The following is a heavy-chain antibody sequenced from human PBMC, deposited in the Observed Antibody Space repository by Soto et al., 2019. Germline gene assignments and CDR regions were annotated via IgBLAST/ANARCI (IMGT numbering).Heavy chain of an antibody. CDR2: ISGSHNDGIT. D-gene: IGHD4-17*01. CDR1: GFSFSNYA. CDR3: VKEPTDYGDNY. V-gene: IGHV3-23*01. J-gene: IGHJ4*02. Sequence: GGSLRLSCAASGFSFSNYAMNWVRQAPGKGLELVSFISGSHNDGITKYVDSVKGRFTISRDNSENTLYLQMSSLRAEDTAVYYCVKEPTDYGDNYGGQGTLVTVSS.